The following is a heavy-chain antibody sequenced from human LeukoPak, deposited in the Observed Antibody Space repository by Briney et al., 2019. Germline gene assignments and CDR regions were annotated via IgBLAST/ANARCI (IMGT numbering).Heavy chain of an antibody. Sequence: SVKVSCKASGGTFSSYAISWVRQAPGQGLEWMGRIIPILGIANYAQKFQGRVTITADKSTSTAYMELSSLRSEDTAVYYCARATGDDYYYGMDVWGQGTTVTVSS. J-gene: IGHJ6*02. CDR2: IIPILGIA. CDR3: ARATGDDYYYGMDV. D-gene: IGHD2-21*02. V-gene: IGHV1-69*04. CDR1: GGTFSSYA.